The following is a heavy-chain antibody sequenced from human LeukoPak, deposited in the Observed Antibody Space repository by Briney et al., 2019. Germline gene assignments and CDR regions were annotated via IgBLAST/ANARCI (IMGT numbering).Heavy chain of an antibody. V-gene: IGHV3-23*01. CDR1: GFTFSSYA. CDR3: AKDGYSTVTVYFDY. J-gene: IGHJ4*02. Sequence: GGSPRLSCAASGFTFSSYAMSWVRQAPGKGLEWVSAISGSGGSTYYADSVKGRFTISRDNSKNTLYLQMNSLRAEDTAVYYCAKDGYSTVTVYFDYWGQGTLVTVSS. D-gene: IGHD4-11*01. CDR2: ISGSGGST.